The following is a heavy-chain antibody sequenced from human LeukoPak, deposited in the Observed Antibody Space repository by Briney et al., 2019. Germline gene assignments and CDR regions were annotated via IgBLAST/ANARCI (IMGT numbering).Heavy chain of an antibody. CDR3: ARGHSTRIIAVAAPGDYFDY. CDR2: INHSGST. D-gene: IGHD6-19*01. V-gene: IGHV4-34*01. J-gene: IGHJ4*02. CDR1: GGSLSGYY. Sequence: SETLSLTCAVYGGSLSGYYWNWIRQPPGKGLEWIGEINHSGSTNYNPSLKSRVTISVDTSKNQFSLKLGSVTAADTAVYYCARGHSTRIIAVAAPGDYFDYWGQGTLVTVSS.